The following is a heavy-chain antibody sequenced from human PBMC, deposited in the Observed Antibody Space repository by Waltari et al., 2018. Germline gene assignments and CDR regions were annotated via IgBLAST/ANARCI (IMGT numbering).Heavy chain of an antibody. Sequence: QLQLQESGPGLVKPSETLSLTCTVSGGSISSTSYYWGWIRQPPGKGLEWIWSFYYGGKTYYNPSLQSRITISVDTSKNQFSLKLNSVTAADTAVYYCARPCCVGGGALLSLDLWGQGTLVTVSS. CDR1: GGSISSTSYY. V-gene: IGHV4-39*01. J-gene: IGHJ5*02. CDR3: ARPCCVGGGALLSLDL. D-gene: IGHD3-16*01. CDR2: FYYGGKT.